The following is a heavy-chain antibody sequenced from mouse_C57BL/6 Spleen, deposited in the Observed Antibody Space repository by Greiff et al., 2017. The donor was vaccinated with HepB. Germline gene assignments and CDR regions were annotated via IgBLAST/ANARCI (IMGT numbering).Heavy chain of an antibody. CDR2: IDPNSGGT. V-gene: IGHV1-72*01. Sequence: QVQLKQSGAELVQPGASVKLSCKASGYTFTSYWMHWVTQRPGRGLEWIGRIDPNSGGTKYNEKYKSKATLTLDKHSSTADMQLSSLTSEDSAVYYCAREVYHEAMDYWGQGTSVTVSS. J-gene: IGHJ4*01. D-gene: IGHD2-3*01. CDR1: GYTFTSYW. CDR3: AREVYHEAMDY.